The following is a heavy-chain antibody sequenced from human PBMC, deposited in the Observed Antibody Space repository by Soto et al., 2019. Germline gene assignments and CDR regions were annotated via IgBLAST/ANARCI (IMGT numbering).Heavy chain of an antibody. CDR3: ARVSKQQLVRGGYYYGMDV. J-gene: IGHJ6*02. CDR2: IIPIFGTA. V-gene: IGHV1-69*06. Sequence: GASVKVSCKASGGTFSSYAISWVRQAPGQGLEWMGGIIPIFGTANYAQKFQGRVTITADKSTSTAYMELSSLRSEDTAVYYCARVSKQQLVRGGYYYGMDVWGQGTTVTV. D-gene: IGHD6-13*01. CDR1: GGTFSSYA.